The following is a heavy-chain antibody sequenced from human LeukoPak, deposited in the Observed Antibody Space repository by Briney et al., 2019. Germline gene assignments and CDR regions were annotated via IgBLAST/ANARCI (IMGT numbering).Heavy chain of an antibody. J-gene: IGHJ6*02. Sequence: ASVKVSCKASGYTFTSYGISWVRQATGQGLEWMGWMNPNSGNTGYAQKFQGRVTMTRNTSISTAYMELSSLRSEDTAVYYCARAKKQILAYGMDVWGQGTTVTVSS. CDR3: ARAKKQILAYGMDV. V-gene: IGHV1-8*02. CDR1: GYTFTSYG. CDR2: MNPNSGNT. D-gene: IGHD3-3*01.